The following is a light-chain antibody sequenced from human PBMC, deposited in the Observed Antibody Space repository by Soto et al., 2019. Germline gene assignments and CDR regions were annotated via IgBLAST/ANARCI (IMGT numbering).Light chain of an antibody. V-gene: IGLV2-23*01. J-gene: IGLJ3*02. CDR1: SSDVGSYKL. Sequence: QPVLTQPASVSGSPGQSITISCTGTSSDVGSYKLVSWYQQHPGKAPKLIIYEGNKRPSGLSNRFSGSKSGNTASLTISGLQTEDEADYFCCSYASTFWLFGGGTKVTVL. CDR3: CSYASTFWL. CDR2: EGN.